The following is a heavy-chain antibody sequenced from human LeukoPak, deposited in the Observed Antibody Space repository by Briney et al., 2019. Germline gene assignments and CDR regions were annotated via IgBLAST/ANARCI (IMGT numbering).Heavy chain of an antibody. J-gene: IGHJ4*02. CDR3: ARGYYDSSGQYYRGIFDY. D-gene: IGHD3-22*01. V-gene: IGHV4-59*01. CDR2: IYYSGSA. Sequence: SETLSLTCTVSGGSIRSYYWSWIRQPPGTGLEWIGYIYYSGSADYNPSLKSRVTISVATSKNQFSLKVSSVTAADTAVYYCARGYYDSSGQYYRGIFDYWGQGTLVTVSS. CDR1: GGSIRSYY.